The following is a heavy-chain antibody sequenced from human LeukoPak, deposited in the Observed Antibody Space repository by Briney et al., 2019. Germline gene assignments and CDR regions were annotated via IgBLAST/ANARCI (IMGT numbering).Heavy chain of an antibody. J-gene: IGHJ5*02. CDR3: AKDQDGSGSYSNWFDP. Sequence: AASVKVSCKVSGYTLTELSMHWVRQAPGKGLEWMGGFDPEDGETIYAQKFQGRVTMTEDTSTDTAYMELSSLRSEDTAVYYCAKDQDGSGSYSNWFDPWGQGTLVTVSS. CDR1: GYTLTELS. V-gene: IGHV1-24*01. D-gene: IGHD3-10*01. CDR2: FDPEDGET.